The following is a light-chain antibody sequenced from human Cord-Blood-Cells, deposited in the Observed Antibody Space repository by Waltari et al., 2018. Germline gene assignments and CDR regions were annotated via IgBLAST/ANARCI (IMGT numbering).Light chain of an antibody. J-gene: IGKJ3*01. CDR3: MQALQTPFT. Sequence: DIVMTQSPLSLPVTPGEPASISCRSSQSLLHSNGYNYLDWYLQKPGQSPQLLIYLGSNRASGVPDRFSGSGSGTDFTLKISREEAEDVGVYYCMQALQTPFT. CDR1: QSLLHSNGYNY. CDR2: LGS. V-gene: IGKV2-28*01.